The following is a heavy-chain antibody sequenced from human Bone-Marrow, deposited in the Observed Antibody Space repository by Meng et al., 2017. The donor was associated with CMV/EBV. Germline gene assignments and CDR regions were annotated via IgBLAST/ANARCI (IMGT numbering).Heavy chain of an antibody. CDR2: INPSGGST. V-gene: IGHV1-46*01. CDR3: ARGLYYYGSGSWSYGMEV. Sequence: ASVKVSCKASGGTFSSYAISWVRQAPGQGLEWMGIINPSGGSTSYAQKFQGRVTLTRDTSTSIVYMELSSLRSEDTAVYYWARGLYYYGSGSWSYGMEVWGQGTTVTVSS. J-gene: IGHJ6*02. CDR1: GGTFSSYA. D-gene: IGHD3-10*01.